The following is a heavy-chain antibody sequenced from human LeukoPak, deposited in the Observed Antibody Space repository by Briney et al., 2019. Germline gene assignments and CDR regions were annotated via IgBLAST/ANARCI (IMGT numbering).Heavy chain of an antibody. CDR2: IYTSGST. D-gene: IGHD3-3*01. CDR3: ARDQTGFWSGSAYYYYMDV. Sequence: SETLSLTCAVYGGSFSGYYWSWIRQPAGKGLEWIGRIYTSGSTNYNPSLKSRVTMSVDTSKNQFSLKLSSVTAADTAVYYCARDQTGFWSGSAYYYYMDVWGKGTTVTVSS. V-gene: IGHV4-59*10. J-gene: IGHJ6*03. CDR1: GGSFSGYY.